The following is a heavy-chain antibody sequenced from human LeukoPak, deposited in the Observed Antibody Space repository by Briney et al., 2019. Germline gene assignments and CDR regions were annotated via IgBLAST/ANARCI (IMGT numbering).Heavy chain of an antibody. V-gene: IGHV3-23*01. D-gene: IGHD4-17*01. J-gene: IGHJ3*02. Sequence: PGGSLTLSCTASGLTLSNYATTWVRQAPGKGLEWVSSITGSGRGTYYADSVKGRFSVSRDNSQNTVFLHMNSLRADDTALYYCSKDPNGDYVGAFDMWGPGTMVTVSS. CDR2: ITGSGRGT. CDR3: SKDPNGDYVGAFDM. CDR1: GLTLSNYA.